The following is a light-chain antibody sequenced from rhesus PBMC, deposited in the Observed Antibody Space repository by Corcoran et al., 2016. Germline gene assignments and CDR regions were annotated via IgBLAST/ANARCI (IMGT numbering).Light chain of an antibody. Sequence: EIVMTQSPATRSLSPGERATLSCRASQSVSSYVAWYQQKPEQAPRPLIYGDSSRATGIPDRFSGSGSGTDFTLFISSLEPEDVGVYYCQQYNNWNSFGQGTKVEIK. CDR2: GDS. V-gene: IGKV3S9*01. CDR3: QQYNNWNS. J-gene: IGKJ2*01. CDR1: QSVSSY.